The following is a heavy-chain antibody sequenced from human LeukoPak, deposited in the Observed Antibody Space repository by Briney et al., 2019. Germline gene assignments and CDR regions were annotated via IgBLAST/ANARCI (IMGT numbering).Heavy chain of an antibody. CDR1: GFTFSSYS. V-gene: IGHV3-21*01. Sequence: NAGGSLRLSCAASGFTFSSYSMTWVRQAPGKGLEWVSSISSSSSYIYYADSVKGRFTISRDNAKNLLYLQMNCLRAEDTAVYYCAGPRAVAGSIYAFDIWGQGTMVTVSS. CDR2: ISSSSSYI. D-gene: IGHD6-19*01. CDR3: AGPRAVAGSIYAFDI. J-gene: IGHJ3*02.